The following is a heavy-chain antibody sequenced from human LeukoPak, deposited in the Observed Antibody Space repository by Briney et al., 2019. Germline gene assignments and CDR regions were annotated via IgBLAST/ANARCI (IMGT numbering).Heavy chain of an antibody. Sequence: GGSLRLSCSASGFTISSYAMHWVSQAQGKGLDYVSAISSNGGSTYYADSVKGRFTISRDNSKNTLYLQMSSLRAEDTAVYYCVKDSYGSGSSDYWGQGTLVTVSS. J-gene: IGHJ4*02. CDR3: VKDSYGSGSSDY. CDR2: ISSNGGST. D-gene: IGHD3-10*01. V-gene: IGHV3-64D*06. CDR1: GFTISSYA.